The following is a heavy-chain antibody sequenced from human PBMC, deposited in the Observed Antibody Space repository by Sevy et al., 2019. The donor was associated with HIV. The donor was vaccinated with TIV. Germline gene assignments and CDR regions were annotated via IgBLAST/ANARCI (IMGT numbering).Heavy chain of an antibody. CDR1: GFRFSSYG. Sequence: GGSLRLSCAASGFRFSSYGMHWVRQAPGKGLVWVSRISGDGSSTVYADSVKGRFTISRDNAKNTLYLQMNYLRAEDTAVYYCARGAAPQNYWGQGTMVTVS. CDR2: ISGDGSST. D-gene: IGHD2-15*01. J-gene: IGHJ4*02. V-gene: IGHV3-74*01. CDR3: ARGAAPQNY.